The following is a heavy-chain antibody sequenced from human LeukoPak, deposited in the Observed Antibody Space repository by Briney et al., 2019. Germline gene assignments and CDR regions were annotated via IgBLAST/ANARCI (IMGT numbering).Heavy chain of an antibody. Sequence: SVTVSCKASGGTFSSYAISWVRQAPGQGLEWMGGIIPIFGTANYAQKFQGRVTITADESTSTAYMELSSLRSEDTAVYYCARCIAVAGYYFDYWAREPWSPSPQ. CDR2: IIPIFGTA. V-gene: IGHV1-69*13. J-gene: IGHJ4*02. CDR1: GGTFSSYA. CDR3: ARCIAVAGYYFDY. D-gene: IGHD6-19*01.